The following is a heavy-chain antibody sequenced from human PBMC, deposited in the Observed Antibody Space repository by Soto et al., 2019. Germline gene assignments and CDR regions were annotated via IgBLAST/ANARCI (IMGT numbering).Heavy chain of an antibody. J-gene: IGHJ3*02. CDR2: ISAYNGDT. D-gene: IGHD1-26*01. CDR3: ARVRAGATTRRAFAI. V-gene: IGHV1-18*01. CDR1: GYTFTNYG. Sequence: QVQLVQSGAEMKKPGASVKVSCKASGYTFTNYGIRWVRQAPGQGLEWMGWISAYNGDTNYAQQLQGRVPMTTDTSTSTAYMELRSLRSDDTAMYYCARVRAGATTRRAFAIWGQGTMVTVSS.